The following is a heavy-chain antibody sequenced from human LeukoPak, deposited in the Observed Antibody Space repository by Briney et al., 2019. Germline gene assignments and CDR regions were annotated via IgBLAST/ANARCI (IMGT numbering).Heavy chain of an antibody. J-gene: IGHJ4*02. CDR1: GGSISSYY. D-gene: IGHD6-6*01. Sequence: PSETLSLTCTVSGGSISSYYWTWIRQPPGKELEWIGYIYYSGTTNYDPSFDKSRVTISLDTSKNQFSLKLSSVTAADTALYYCARGYSSSSYYFEYWGQGILVTVSS. V-gene: IGHV4-59*01. CDR3: ARGYSSSSYYFEY. CDR2: IYYSGTT.